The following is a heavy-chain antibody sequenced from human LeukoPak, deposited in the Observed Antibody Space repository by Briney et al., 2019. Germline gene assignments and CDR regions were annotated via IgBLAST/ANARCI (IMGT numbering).Heavy chain of an antibody. CDR2: TYYRSQQWHS. CDR3: GRETDFGVVTN. D-gene: IGHD3-3*01. Sequence: SQTLSLTCAISGDSVSSNGASWNWIRQSPSRGLEWLGRTYYRSQQWHSDYAPSVKGRITLNPDTSKNQFSLQLDSVTPEDTALYYCGRETDFGVVTNWGQGTLVTVSS. CDR1: GDSVSSNGAS. V-gene: IGHV6-1*01. J-gene: IGHJ4*02.